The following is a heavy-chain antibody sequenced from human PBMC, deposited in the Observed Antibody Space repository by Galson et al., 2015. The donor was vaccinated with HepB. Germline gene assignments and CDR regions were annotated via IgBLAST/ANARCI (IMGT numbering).Heavy chain of an antibody. D-gene: IGHD3-10*01. Sequence: QSGAEVKKPGESLKISCKGSGYSFTSYWIGWVRQMPGKGLEWMGIIYPGDSDTRYSPSFQGQVTISADKSIRNAYLQWSSLKASDTAMYYCARRYYYGSGSYDAFDIWGQGTMVTVSS. CDR3: ARRYYYGSGSYDAFDI. CDR1: GYSFTSYW. V-gene: IGHV5-51*03. CDR2: IYPGDSDT. J-gene: IGHJ3*02.